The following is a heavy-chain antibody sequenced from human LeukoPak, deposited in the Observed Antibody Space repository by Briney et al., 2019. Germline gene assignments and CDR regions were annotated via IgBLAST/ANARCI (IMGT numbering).Heavy chain of an antibody. V-gene: IGHV3-23*01. CDR2: ISGSGGST. D-gene: IGHD3-22*01. J-gene: IGHJ4*02. CDR1: GFTFSSYV. Sequence: GGSLRLSCAASGFTFSSYVMSWVCQAPGKGLEWVSAISGSGGSTYYADSVKGRFTISRDNSKSTLYMQMNSLRAEDTAIYYCAKSHDSSGSDYWGQGTLVTVSS. CDR3: AKSHDSSGSDY.